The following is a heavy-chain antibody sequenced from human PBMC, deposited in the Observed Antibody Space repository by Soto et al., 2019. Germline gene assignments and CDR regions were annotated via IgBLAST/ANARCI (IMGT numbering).Heavy chain of an antibody. CDR3: ARSIDS. J-gene: IGHJ5*01. CDR1: GGSISSGGYY. CDR2: IYYSGST. Sequence: QVQLQESGPGLVKHSQTLSLTCTVPGGSISSGGYYWSWIRQHPGKGLEWVGYIYYSGSTSYNPSLKSRVTISVDTSMNQFSLKLSCVTAADTAVYYCARSIDSWGQGTLVTVSS. V-gene: IGHV4-31*03.